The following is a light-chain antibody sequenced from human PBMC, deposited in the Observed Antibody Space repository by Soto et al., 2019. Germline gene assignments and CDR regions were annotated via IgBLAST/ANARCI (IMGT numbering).Light chain of an antibody. CDR2: GNS. CDR1: SSNIGAGYD. CDR3: QSYDSSLSGSRV. J-gene: IGLJ1*01. V-gene: IGLV1-40*01. Sequence: QSALKQPPSVSGAPGQRVTISCTGSSSNIGAGYDVHWYQQLPGTAPKLLIYGNSNRPSGVPDRFPGSKSGTSASLAITGLQAEDEADYYCQSYDSSLSGSRVFGTGTKVTVL.